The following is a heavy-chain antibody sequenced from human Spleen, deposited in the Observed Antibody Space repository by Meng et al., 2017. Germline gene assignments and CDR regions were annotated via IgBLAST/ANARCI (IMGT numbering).Heavy chain of an antibody. J-gene: IGHJ4*02. Sequence: LGAALLNPSAPRALTCPVDGGSFSGYYWSWVRQSPGKGLEWIGEINHSGSTNYNPSLKSRVTISVDTSKNQFSLKLTSVTAADTAVYYCARTNGDYLPVNYWGQGTLVTVSS. CDR2: INHSGST. CDR3: ARTNGDYLPVNY. D-gene: IGHD4-17*01. V-gene: IGHV4-34*01. CDR1: GGSFSGYY.